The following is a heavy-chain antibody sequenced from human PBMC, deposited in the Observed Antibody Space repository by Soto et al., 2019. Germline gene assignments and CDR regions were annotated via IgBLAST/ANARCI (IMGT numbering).Heavy chain of an antibody. CDR2: IYSSGNT. D-gene: IGHD3-3*01. CDR3: ARGQRFSDWFDP. J-gene: IGHJ5*02. CDR1: GGTISGYY. Sequence: SGTLSLTCSASGGTISGYYWTWIRQPAGKGLEWIGRIYSSGNTKYNPSLQSRVTMSLDTSNNQFSLRLTSVTAADTAVYYCARGQRFSDWFDPWGQGTLVTVSS. V-gene: IGHV4-4*07.